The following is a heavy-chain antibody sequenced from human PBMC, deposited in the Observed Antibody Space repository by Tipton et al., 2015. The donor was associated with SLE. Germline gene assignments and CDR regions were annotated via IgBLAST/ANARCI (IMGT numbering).Heavy chain of an antibody. D-gene: IGHD3-3*01. V-gene: IGHV4-34*01. Sequence: TLSLTCAVYGGSFSGYYWSWIRQPPGKGLEWIGEINHSGSTNYNPSLKSRVTISVDTSKNQFSLKLSSVTAADTAVYYCAREGTDDFWSGQGAFDIWGQGTMATVSS. J-gene: IGHJ3*02. CDR1: GGSFSGYY. CDR3: AREGTDDFWSGQGAFDI. CDR2: INHSGST.